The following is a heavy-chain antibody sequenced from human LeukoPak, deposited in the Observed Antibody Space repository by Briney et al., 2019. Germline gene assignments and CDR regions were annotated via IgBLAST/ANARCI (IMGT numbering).Heavy chain of an antibody. Sequence: SETLSLTCAVYGGSFSAYYWSWIRQPPGKGLEWIGEINHSGSTNYNPSLKSRVTISIDTSKNQFSLEMSSVTAADTAVYYCARGRGARSSKWYNWFDPWGQGTLVTVSS. CDR2: INHSGST. CDR3: ARGRGARSSKWYNWFDP. CDR1: GGSFSAYY. V-gene: IGHV4-34*01. J-gene: IGHJ5*02. D-gene: IGHD6-13*01.